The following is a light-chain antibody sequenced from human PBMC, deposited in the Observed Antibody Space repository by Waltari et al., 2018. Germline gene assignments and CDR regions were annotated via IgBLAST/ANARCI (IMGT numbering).Light chain of an antibody. CDR1: GRDVGSYVY. CDR2: DVS. CDR3: SSYTSSGTVI. Sequence: QSALTQPASVSGSPGQSITLSCTGTGRDVGSYVYVAWYQQHPGKGPKLMIFDVSNRPSGVSNRFSGSKSGNTASLTISGLQAEDEADYYCSSYTSSGTVIFGGGTKLTVL. J-gene: IGLJ2*01. V-gene: IGLV2-14*03.